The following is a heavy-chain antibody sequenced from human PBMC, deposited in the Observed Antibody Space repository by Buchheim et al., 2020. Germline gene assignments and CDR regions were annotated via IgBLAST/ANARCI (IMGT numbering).Heavy chain of an antibody. CDR2: ISYDGSNQ. J-gene: IGHJ4*02. D-gene: IGHD3-10*01. CDR3: AKDGYYYGSGSYYNLRYFDY. Sequence: QVQLVESGGGVVQPGRSLRLSCAASGFTFSSYGMHWVRQAPGKGLEWVAVISYDGSNQYYADSVKGRFTISRDNSKNTLYLQMNSLRAEDTAVYYCAKDGYYYGSGSYYNLRYFDYWGQGTL. V-gene: IGHV3-30*18. CDR1: GFTFSSYG.